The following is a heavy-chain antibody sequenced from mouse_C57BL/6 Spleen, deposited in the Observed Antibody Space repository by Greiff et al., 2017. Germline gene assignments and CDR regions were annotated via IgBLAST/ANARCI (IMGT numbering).Heavy chain of an antibody. V-gene: IGHV1-82*01. J-gene: IGHJ2*01. Sequence: QVQLQQSGPELVKPGASVKISCKASGYAFSSSWMNWVKQRPGKGLEWIGRIYPGDGDTNYNGKFKGKATLTADKSSSTAYMQLSSLTSEDSAVYFSAIYYDYGENYWGQGTTLTVSA. CDR3: AIYYDYGENY. CDR2: IYPGDGDT. D-gene: IGHD2-4*01. CDR1: GYAFSSSW.